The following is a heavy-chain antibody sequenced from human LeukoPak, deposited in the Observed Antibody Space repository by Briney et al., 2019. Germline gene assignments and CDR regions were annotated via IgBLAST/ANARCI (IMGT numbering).Heavy chain of an antibody. CDR2: INSDGSIT. D-gene: IGHD3-22*01. Sequence: QPGGSLRLSCAASGFTFSGYWMHWVRQAPGKGLVWVSPINSDGSITTYADSVKGRFTISRDNAKNTLYLQMNSLRAEDTAVYYCARDQYYYDSSGYPFIRYFDYWGQGTLVTVSS. J-gene: IGHJ4*02. CDR1: GFTFSGYW. CDR3: ARDQYYYDSSGYPFIRYFDY. V-gene: IGHV3-74*03.